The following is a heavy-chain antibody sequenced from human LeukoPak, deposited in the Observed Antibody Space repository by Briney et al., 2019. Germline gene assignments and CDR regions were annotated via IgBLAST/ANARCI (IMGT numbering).Heavy chain of an antibody. Sequence: QPGGSLRLSCAASGFTFSDYWMHWVRQAPGKGLVWVSRINTDETFIRHADSVQGRFTISRDAAKNTLFLQMNSLRAEDTAVYYCAREARVGGALQYWGQGVLVTVSA. D-gene: IGHD1-26*01. CDR2: INTDETFI. CDR3: AREARVGGALQY. V-gene: IGHV3-74*01. J-gene: IGHJ4*02. CDR1: GFTFSDYW.